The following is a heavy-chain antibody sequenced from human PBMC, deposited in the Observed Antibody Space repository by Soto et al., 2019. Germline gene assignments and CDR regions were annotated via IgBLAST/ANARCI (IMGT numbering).Heavy chain of an antibody. CDR2: IFPNGRDK. CDR3: AIDADHGSSWDLAY. Sequence: QVQLVQSGGGVVQPGRSLRLSCAASGFNFNTYFMHWVRQAPGKGLEWVAMIFPNGRDKEYADSVKGRFTISRDNSNKRMNSQTCSLRPEDTAVYYCAIDADHGSSWDLAYWGQGALVTVSS. J-gene: IGHJ4*02. V-gene: IGHV3-30*13. D-gene: IGHD1-26*01. CDR1: GFNFNTYF.